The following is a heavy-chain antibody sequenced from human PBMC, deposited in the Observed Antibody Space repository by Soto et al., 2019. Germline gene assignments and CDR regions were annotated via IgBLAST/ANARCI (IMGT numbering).Heavy chain of an antibody. D-gene: IGHD6-13*01. V-gene: IGHV1-69*13. J-gene: IGHJ3*02. CDR2: IIPIFGTA. CDR1: GGTFSSYA. Sequence: SVKVSCKASGGTFSSYAISWVRQAPGQGLEWMGGIIPIFGTANYAQKFQGRVTITADESTSTAYMELSSLRSEDTAVYYCARGDLIAADHDAFDIWGQGTMVTVSS. CDR3: ARGDLIAADHDAFDI.